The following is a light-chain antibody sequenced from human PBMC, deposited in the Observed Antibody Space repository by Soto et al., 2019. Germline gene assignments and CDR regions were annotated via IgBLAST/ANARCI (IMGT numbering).Light chain of an antibody. J-gene: IGKJ5*01. CDR2: KAS. CDR1: QTISSW. Sequence: IQMTQSPSTLSASVGERVTIPCRASQTISSWLAWYQQKPGKAPKLLIYKASTLKSGVPSRFSGSGSGTEFTLTISSLQPEDVATYYCQKYNSAPTTFGQGTRLEIK. CDR3: QKYNSAPTT. V-gene: IGKV1-5*03.